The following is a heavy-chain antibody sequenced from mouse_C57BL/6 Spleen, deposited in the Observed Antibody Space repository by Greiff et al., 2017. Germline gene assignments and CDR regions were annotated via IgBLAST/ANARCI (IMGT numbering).Heavy chain of an antibody. V-gene: IGHV5-16*01. D-gene: IGHD1-1*02. CDR2: INYDGSST. J-gene: IGHJ3*01. CDR3: ARGYGAFAY. CDR1: GFTFSDYY. Sequence: EVHLVESEGGLVQPGSSMKLSCTASGFTFSDYYMAWVRQVPEKGLEWVANINYDGSSTYYLDSLKSRFIITRDNAKNSLFLQMSSMKSEDTATYYCARGYGAFAYWGQGTLVTVSA.